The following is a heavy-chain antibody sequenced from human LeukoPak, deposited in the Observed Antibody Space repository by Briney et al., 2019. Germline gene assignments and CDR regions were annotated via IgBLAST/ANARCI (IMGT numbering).Heavy chain of an antibody. J-gene: IGHJ4*02. Sequence: ASVKVSCKASGYTFTSYDINWVRQATGQGLEWMGWMNPNSGNTGYAQKFQGRVTITADESTSTAYMELSSLRSEDTAVYYCARGTPGYCSSTSCPPGTFDYWGQGTLVTVSS. CDR3: ARGTPGYCSSTSCPPGTFDY. V-gene: IGHV1-8*03. CDR1: GYTFTSYD. D-gene: IGHD2-2*01. CDR2: MNPNSGNT.